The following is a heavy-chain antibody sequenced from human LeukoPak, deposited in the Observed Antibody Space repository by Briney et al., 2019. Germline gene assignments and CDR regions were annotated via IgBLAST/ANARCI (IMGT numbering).Heavy chain of an antibody. CDR3: ARVQGYYFDY. CDR2: IYSGGST. V-gene: IGHV3-66*01. CDR1: GFTFSSYS. J-gene: IGHJ4*02. Sequence: GGSLRLSCAASGFTFSSYSMNWVRQAPGKGLEWVSVIYSGGSTYYADSVKGRFTISRDNSKNTLYLQMNSLRAEDTAVYYCARVQGYYFDYWGQGTLVTVSS.